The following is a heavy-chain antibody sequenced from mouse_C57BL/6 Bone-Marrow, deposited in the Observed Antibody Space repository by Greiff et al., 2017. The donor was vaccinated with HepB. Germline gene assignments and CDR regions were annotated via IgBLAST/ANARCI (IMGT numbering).Heavy chain of an antibody. D-gene: IGHD1-1*01. Sequence: EVKLMESGGGLVQPGGSLKLSCAASGFTFSDYYMYWVRQTPEKRLEWVAYISNGGGSTYYQDTVKGRFTISRDNAKNTLYLQMSRLKSEDTAMYYCARHYYGSSYGGDYWGQGTSVTVSS. V-gene: IGHV5-12*01. CDR2: ISNGGGST. CDR3: ARHYYGSSYGGDY. CDR1: GFTFSDYY. J-gene: IGHJ4*01.